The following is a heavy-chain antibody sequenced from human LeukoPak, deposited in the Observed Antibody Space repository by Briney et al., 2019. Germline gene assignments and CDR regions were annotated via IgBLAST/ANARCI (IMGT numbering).Heavy chain of an antibody. CDR1: GGSISSYY. Sequence: SETLSLTCTASGGSISSYYWSWIRQPPGKGLEWIGYIYYSGSTNYNPSLKSRVTISVDTSKNQFSLKLSSVTAADTAVYYCARAPPAGYSSSWYPDYYYYYMDVWGKGTTVTVSS. V-gene: IGHV4-59*01. D-gene: IGHD6-13*01. CDR3: ARAPPAGYSSSWYPDYYYYYMDV. CDR2: IYYSGST. J-gene: IGHJ6*03.